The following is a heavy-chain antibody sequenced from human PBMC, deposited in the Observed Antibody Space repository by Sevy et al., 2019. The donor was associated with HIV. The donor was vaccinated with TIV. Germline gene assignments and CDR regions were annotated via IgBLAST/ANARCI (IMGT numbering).Heavy chain of an antibody. Sequence: ASVKVSCKASGGTLKNFAVNWVWLAPGQGLEWMGRVIPVSGASNYIPKYRGRITLTADESTGTAYMELRRLRSDDTAVYYCAAKFDTTGYYRGFDIWGQGTRVTVSS. J-gene: IGHJ3*02. V-gene: IGHV1-69*13. CDR1: GGTLKNFA. CDR2: VIPVSGAS. D-gene: IGHD3-22*01. CDR3: AAKFDTTGYYRGFDI.